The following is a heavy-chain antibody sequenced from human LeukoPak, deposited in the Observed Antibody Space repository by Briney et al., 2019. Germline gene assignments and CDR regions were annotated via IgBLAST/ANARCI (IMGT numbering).Heavy chain of an antibody. D-gene: IGHD2-2*01. J-gene: IGHJ6*03. CDR1: GFIFSSYA. CDR3: ARHQHQPLARYYYYYYMDV. Sequence: PGGSLRLSCAAPGFIFSSYAMHWVRQAPGKGLEYVSAISGNGGSTYYANSVRDRFTFSRDNSKNTLYLQMGSLRAEDMAVYYCARHQHQPLARYYYYYYMDVWDKGTTVTVSS. CDR2: ISGNGGST. V-gene: IGHV3-64*01.